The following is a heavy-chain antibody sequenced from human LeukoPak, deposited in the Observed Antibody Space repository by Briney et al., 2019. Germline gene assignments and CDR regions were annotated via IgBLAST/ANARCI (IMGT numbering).Heavy chain of an antibody. CDR3: ARGGVVVPAAMLGNWFDP. Sequence: ASVKVSFKASGGTFSSYAISWVRQAPGQGLEWMGGIIPIFGTANYAQKFQGRVTITTDESTSTAYMELSSLRSEDTAVYYCARGGVVVPAAMLGNWFDPWGQGTLVTVSS. D-gene: IGHD2-2*01. J-gene: IGHJ5*02. CDR2: IIPIFGTA. CDR1: GGTFSSYA. V-gene: IGHV1-69*05.